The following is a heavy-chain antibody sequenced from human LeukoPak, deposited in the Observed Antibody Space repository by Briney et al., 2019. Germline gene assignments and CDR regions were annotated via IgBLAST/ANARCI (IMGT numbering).Heavy chain of an antibody. D-gene: IGHD3-9*01. CDR2: IYNTVDV. CDR1: GASIGGSY. Sequence: PSETLSHTCTVSGASIGGSYGTWIRQSPGEGLQYVGYIYNTVDVNYSPSLKSRVTISVDMSRNQFSLTLNSVTTADTAIYYCARGRHYDITGFNPNFYFDSWSEGCLVTVSS. J-gene: IGHJ1*01. V-gene: IGHV4-59*01. CDR3: ARGRHYDITGFNPNFYFDS.